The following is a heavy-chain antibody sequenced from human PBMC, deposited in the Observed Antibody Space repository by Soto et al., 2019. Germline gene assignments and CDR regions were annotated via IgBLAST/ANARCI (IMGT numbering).Heavy chain of an antibody. V-gene: IGHV4-61*01. J-gene: IGHJ5*02. CDR2: IYYSGST. CDR3: ARVWEFYNWFDP. D-gene: IGHD1-26*01. Sequence: PSETLSLTCTVSGGSISRSSYYWSWIRQPPGKGLEWIGYIYYSGSTNYNPSLKSRVTIPVDTSKNQFSLKLSSVTAADTAVYYCARVWEFYNWFDPWGQGTLVTVSS. CDR1: GGSISRSSYY.